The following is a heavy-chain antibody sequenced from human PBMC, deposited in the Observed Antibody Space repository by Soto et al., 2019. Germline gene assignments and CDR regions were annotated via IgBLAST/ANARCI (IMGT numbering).Heavy chain of an antibody. J-gene: IGHJ5*02. CDR2: ISSSSSTI. V-gene: IGHV3-48*02. CDR1: GFTFSSYS. D-gene: IGHD3-3*01. CDR3: ARECYDFWSGYPQRNWFDP. Sequence: GGSLRLSCAASGFTFSSYSMNWVRQAPGKGLEWVSYISSSSSTIYYADSVKGRFTISRDNAKNSLYLQMNSLRDEDTAVYYCARECYDFWSGYPQRNWFDPWGQGTLVTVSS.